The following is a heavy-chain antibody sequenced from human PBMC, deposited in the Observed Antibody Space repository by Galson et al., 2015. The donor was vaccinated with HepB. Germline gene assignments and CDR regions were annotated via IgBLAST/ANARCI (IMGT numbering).Heavy chain of an antibody. V-gene: IGHV3-23*01. J-gene: IGHJ4*02. CDR2: ISGSGGST. CDR3: AKDGGGRLLLW. D-gene: IGHD2-15*01. Sequence: SLRLSCAASGFTFSSYAMSWVRQAPGKGLEWVSAISGSGGSTYYADSVKGRFTISRDNSKNTLYLQMNSLRAEDTAVHYCAKDGGGRLLLWWGQGTLVTVSS. CDR1: GFTFSSYA.